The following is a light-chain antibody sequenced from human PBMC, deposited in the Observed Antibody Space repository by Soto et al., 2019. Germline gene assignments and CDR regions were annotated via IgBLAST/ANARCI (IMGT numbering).Light chain of an antibody. V-gene: IGLV2-14*01. CDR2: DVS. CDR1: SRDVGGYNY. CDR3: SSYTSSSTPL. J-gene: IGLJ2*01. Sequence: QSALTQPASVSGSPGQSITISCTGTSRDVGGYNYVSWYQQHPGKAPKLMIYDVSNRPSGVSNRFSGSKSGNTASLTISGLQAEHEADYYCSSYTSSSTPLFGGGTKLTVL.